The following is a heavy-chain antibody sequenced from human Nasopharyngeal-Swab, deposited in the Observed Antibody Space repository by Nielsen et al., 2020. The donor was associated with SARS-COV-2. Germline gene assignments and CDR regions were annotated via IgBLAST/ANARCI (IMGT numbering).Heavy chain of an antibody. J-gene: IGHJ3*02. CDR3: AKVLTPVVTPDEDI. CDR2: ISGDGGST. V-gene: IGHV3-43*02. Sequence: VRQMPGKGLEWVSLISGDGGSTYYADSVKGRFTISRDNSKNSLYLQMNSLRTEDTALYYCAKVLTPVVTPDEDIWGQGTMVTVSS. D-gene: IGHD4-23*01.